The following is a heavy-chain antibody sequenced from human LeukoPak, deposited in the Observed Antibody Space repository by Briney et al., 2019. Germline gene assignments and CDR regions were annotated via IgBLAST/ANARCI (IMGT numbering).Heavy chain of an antibody. D-gene: IGHD6-19*01. CDR3: ARGGDSSGFY. CDR2: IYTSGST. CDR1: GGSISSYY. J-gene: IGHJ4*02. V-gene: IGHV4-4*07. Sequence: PSETLSLTCTVSGGSISSYYWSWIRQPAGQGREWIGRIYTSGSTNYNPSLKSRVTISVDKSKNQFSLKLSSVTAADTAVYYCARGGDSSGFYWGQGTLVTVSS.